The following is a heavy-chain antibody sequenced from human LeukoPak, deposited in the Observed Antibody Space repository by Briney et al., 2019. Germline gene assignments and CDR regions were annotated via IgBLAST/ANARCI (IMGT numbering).Heavy chain of an antibody. D-gene: IGHD1-1*01. CDR2: IYYSGST. V-gene: IGHV4-39*07. CDR3: ARDGNWRNAFDI. Sequence: SETLSLTCTVSGGSISSSSYYWGWIRQPPGKGLEWIGSIYYSGSTYYNPSLKSRVTISVDTSKNQFSLKLSSVTAADTAVYYCARDGNWRNAFDIWGQGTMVTVSS. J-gene: IGHJ3*02. CDR1: GGSISSSSYY.